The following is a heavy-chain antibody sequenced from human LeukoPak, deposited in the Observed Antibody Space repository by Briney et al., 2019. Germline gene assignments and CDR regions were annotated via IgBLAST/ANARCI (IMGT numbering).Heavy chain of an antibody. D-gene: IGHD6-25*01. CDR2: INQSGGT. J-gene: IGHJ3*02. Sequence: SETLSLTCADYAGSFSGYYWRWIRQPPGKRLEWIGEINQSGGTNYNPSLRSRVSISVDTSKNQFSLKLSSMTAADTAVYFCATIQRDHAFDIWGQGTMVAVSS. V-gene: IGHV4-34*01. CDR1: AGSFSGYY. CDR3: ATIQRDHAFDI.